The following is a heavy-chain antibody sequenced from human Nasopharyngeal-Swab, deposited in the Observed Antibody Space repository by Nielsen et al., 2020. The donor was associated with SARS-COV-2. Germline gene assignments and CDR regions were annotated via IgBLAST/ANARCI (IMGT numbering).Heavy chain of an antibody. CDR1: GGSFSGYY. CDR3: ASGGSYFDY. V-gene: IGHV4-34*01. Sequence: SETLSLTCAVYGGSFSGYYWSWIRQPLGKGLEWIGEINHSGSTNYNPSLKSRVTISVDTSKNQFSLKLSSVTAADTAVYYCASGGSYFDYWGQGTLVTVSS. J-gene: IGHJ4*02. D-gene: IGHD1-26*01. CDR2: INHSGST.